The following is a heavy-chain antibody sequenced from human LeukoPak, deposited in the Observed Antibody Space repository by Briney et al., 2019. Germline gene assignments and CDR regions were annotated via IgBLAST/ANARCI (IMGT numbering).Heavy chain of an antibody. CDR2: INHSGST. CDR1: VGSFSGYY. J-gene: IGHJ4*02. CDR3: ARTIVGYYFDY. D-gene: IGHD1-26*01. Sequence: SETLSLTCGVYVGSFSGYYWSWIRQPPGKGLEWIGEINHSGSTNYNPSLKSRVTISVDTSKNQFSLKLSSVTAADAVVYYCARTIVGYYFDYWGQGALVTVSS. V-gene: IGHV4-34*01.